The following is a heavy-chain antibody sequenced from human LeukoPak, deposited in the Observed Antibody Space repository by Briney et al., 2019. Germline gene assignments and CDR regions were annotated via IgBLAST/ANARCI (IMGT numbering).Heavy chain of an antibody. CDR2: VSSGGGTI. J-gene: IGHJ4*02. D-gene: IGHD3-10*01. CDR3: ARPGRSVTQGY. CDR1: GFTFSNSE. Sequence: PGGSLRLSCAASGFTFSNSEMNWVRQAPGKGLEWVSYVSSGGGTIYYADSVKGRFTISRDNPKNSLYLQMNSLRAEDTAVYYCARPGRSVTQGYWGQGTLVTVSS. V-gene: IGHV3-48*03.